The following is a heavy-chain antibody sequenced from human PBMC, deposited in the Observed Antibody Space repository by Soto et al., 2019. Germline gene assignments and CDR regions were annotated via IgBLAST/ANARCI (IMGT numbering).Heavy chain of an antibody. CDR1: GGSISSGDYY. Sequence: QVQLQESGPGLVKPSQTLSLTCTVSGGSISSGDYYWSWIRQPPGKGLEWIGYIYYSGSTYYNPSLKSRVTGSVETSKNQFALKPSSVTAAHTAVYYCARGVGKYGDYGIHAYWGQGTLVTVSS. J-gene: IGHJ4*02. CDR2: IYYSGST. D-gene: IGHD4-17*01. V-gene: IGHV4-30-4*01. CDR3: ARGVGKYGDYGIHAY.